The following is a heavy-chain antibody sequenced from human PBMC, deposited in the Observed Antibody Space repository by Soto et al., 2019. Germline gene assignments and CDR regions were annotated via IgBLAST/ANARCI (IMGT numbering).Heavy chain of an antibody. CDR2: MNPNSGNT. D-gene: IGHD3-22*01. V-gene: IGHV1-8*01. Sequence: ASVKVSCKASGYTFTSYDINWVRQATGQGLEWMGWMNPNSGNTGYAQKFQGRVTMTRNTSISTAYMELSSLRSEDTAVYYCARGWESDSSGYYYGMGVWGQGTTVTVSS. CDR3: ARGWESDSSGYYYGMGV. CDR1: GYTFTSYD. J-gene: IGHJ6*02.